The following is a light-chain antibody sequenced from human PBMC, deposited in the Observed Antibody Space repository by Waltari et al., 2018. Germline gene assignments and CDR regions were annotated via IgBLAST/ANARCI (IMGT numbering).Light chain of an antibody. J-gene: IGKJ4*01. CDR2: TTS. Sequence: DIQMTQSPFSLSASVGDRVTISCRATQDIGSALAWYPHKPGIAPKLLIFTTSRLESGVPSRFSGSRSGTDYSLTISSLQPEDFATYFCQQYYSNPITFGGGTKVEIE. CDR3: QQYYSNPIT. CDR1: QDIGSA. V-gene: IGKV1-NL1*01.